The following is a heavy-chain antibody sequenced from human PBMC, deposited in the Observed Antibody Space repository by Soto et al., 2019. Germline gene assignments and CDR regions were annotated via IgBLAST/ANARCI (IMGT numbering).Heavy chain of an antibody. CDR2: ISWNSGSI. Sequence: EVQLVESGGGLVQPGRSLRLSCAASGFTFDDYAMHWVRQAPGKGLEWVSGISWNSGSIGYADSVKGRFTISRDNAKSSLYLQMNSLRAEGTALYYCAKDWDYDGSGDFDYWGQGTLVTVSS. CDR1: GFTFDDYA. V-gene: IGHV3-9*01. J-gene: IGHJ4*02. CDR3: AKDWDYDGSGDFDY. D-gene: IGHD3-22*01.